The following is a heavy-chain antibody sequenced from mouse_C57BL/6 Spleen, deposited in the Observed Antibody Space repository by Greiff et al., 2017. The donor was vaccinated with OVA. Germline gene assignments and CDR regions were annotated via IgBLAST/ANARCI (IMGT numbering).Heavy chain of an antibody. J-gene: IGHJ3*01. CDR1: GFTFSSYA. CDR3: ARVGYGNYAWFAY. Sequence: EVQLQESGGGLVKPGGSLKLSCAASGFTFSSYAMSWVRQTPEKRLEWVATISDGGSYTYYPDNVKGRFTISRDNAKNNLYLQMSHLKSEDTAMYYCARVGYGNYAWFAYWGQGTLVTVSA. D-gene: IGHD2-1*01. CDR2: ISDGGSYT. V-gene: IGHV5-4*01.